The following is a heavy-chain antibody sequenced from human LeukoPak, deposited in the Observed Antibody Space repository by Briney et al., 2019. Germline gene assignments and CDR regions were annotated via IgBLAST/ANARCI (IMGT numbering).Heavy chain of an antibody. CDR1: GYTFTSYG. Sequence: ASVKVSCKASGYTFTSYGISWVRQAPGQGLEWMGWISAYNGNTNYAQKLQGRVTMTTDTSTSTAYMELRSLRSDDTAVYYCARRVSAGSGSYMYNWFDPWGQGTLVTVSS. V-gene: IGHV1-18*01. CDR2: ISAYNGNT. D-gene: IGHD3-10*01. J-gene: IGHJ5*02. CDR3: ARRVSAGSGSYMYNWFDP.